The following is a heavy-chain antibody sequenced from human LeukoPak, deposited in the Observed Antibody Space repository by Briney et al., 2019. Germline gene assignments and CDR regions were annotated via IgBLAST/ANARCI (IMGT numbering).Heavy chain of an antibody. Sequence: GRSLRLSCAASGFTFDDYAMHWVRRAPGKGLEWVSGISWNSGSIGYADSVKGRFTISRDNAKNSLYLQMNSPRAEDTALYYCAKDISGSTWYPYARAFDVWGQGTMVTVSS. V-gene: IGHV3-9*01. J-gene: IGHJ3*01. CDR2: ISWNSGSI. D-gene: IGHD6-13*01. CDR3: AKDISGSTWYPYARAFDV. CDR1: GFTFDDYA.